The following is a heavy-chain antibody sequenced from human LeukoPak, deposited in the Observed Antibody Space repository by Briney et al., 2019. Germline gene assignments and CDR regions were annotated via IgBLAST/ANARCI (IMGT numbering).Heavy chain of an antibody. V-gene: IGHV3-21*01. D-gene: IGHD6-13*01. CDR2: ISSSSSYI. CDR3: AKGLAAPEGDYYMDV. J-gene: IGHJ6*03. CDR1: GFTFSSYS. Sequence: PGGSLRLSCAAYGFTFSSYSMNWVRQAPGKGLEWVSSISSSSSYIYYADSVKGRFTISRDNSKNTLYLQMNSLRAEDTAVYYCAKGLAAPEGDYYMDVWGKGTTVTVSS.